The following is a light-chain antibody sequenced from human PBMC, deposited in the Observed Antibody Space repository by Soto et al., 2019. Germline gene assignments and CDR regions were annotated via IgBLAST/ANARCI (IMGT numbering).Light chain of an antibody. V-gene: IGKV1-39*01. Sequence: DIQMTQSPSSLSTSIGDRVTITCRASQRINIYLNWYRQKPGKAPELLIYSASNLQSGVPSRFSGSGSGTDFPLTISGLQPEDFATYYCQQSFSTPTFGQGTRLDIK. CDR2: SAS. CDR1: QRINIY. CDR3: QQSFSTPT. J-gene: IGKJ5*01.